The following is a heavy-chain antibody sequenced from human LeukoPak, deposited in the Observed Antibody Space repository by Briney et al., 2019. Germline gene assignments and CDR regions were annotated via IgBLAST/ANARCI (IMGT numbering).Heavy chain of an antibody. CDR1: GGSFSGYY. CDR3: ARGPRGYCSGGSCYPSFDY. V-gene: IGHV4-34*01. CDR2: INHSGST. D-gene: IGHD2-15*01. J-gene: IGHJ4*02. Sequence: SETLSLTCAVYGGSFSGYYWSWIRQPPGKGLEWIGEINHSGSTNYNPSLKSRVTISVDTSKNQFSLKLSSVTAADTAVYYCARGPRGYCSGGSCYPSFDYWGQGTLVTVSS.